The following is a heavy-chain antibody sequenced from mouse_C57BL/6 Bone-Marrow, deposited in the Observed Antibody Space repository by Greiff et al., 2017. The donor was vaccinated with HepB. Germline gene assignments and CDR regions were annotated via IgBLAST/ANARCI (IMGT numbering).Heavy chain of an antibody. CDR1: GFNIKDDY. D-gene: IGHD3-2*02. CDR2: IDPENGDT. J-gene: IGHJ4*01. Sequence: DVKLQESGAELVRPGASVKLSCTASGFNIKDDYMHWVKQRPEQGLEWIGWIDPENGDTEYASKFQGKATITADTSSNPAYLQLSSLTSEDTAVYYCTTTAQDYAMDYWGQGTSVTVSS. CDR3: TTTAQDYAMDY. V-gene: IGHV14-4*01.